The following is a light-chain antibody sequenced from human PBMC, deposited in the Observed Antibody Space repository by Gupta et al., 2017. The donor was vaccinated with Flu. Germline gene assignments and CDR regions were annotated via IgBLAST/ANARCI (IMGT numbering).Light chain of an antibody. CDR1: QSLVHSDGNTY. J-gene: IGKJ1*01. V-gene: IGKV2-24*01. CDR3: RQAKQYPRT. CDR2: KSS. Sequence: DIVMTDTPLSSPVTLGQPASISCRSSQSLVHSDGNTYLSWIQQRPGQPPRLLLYKSSNRGSGVPDRFRGSGAGTDFTLKISSVEAKDVGVYYCRQAKQYPRTFGQGTKVEIK.